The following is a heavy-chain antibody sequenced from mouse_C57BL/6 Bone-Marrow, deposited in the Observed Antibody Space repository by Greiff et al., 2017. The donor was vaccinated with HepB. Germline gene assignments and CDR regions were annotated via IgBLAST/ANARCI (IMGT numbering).Heavy chain of an antibody. D-gene: IGHD2-1*01. J-gene: IGHJ3*01. Sequence: EVQGVESGGGLVQPGESLKLSCESNEYEFPTHDMPWVRKTPEKRLELVAAINSDGGSTYYPDTMERRFTISRDNAKKTLYLQMSSLRSEDTALYYCARHRGPFYPFAYWGQGTLVTVSA. V-gene: IGHV5-2*01. CDR1: EYEFPTHD. CDR3: ARHRGPFYPFAY. CDR2: INSDGGST.